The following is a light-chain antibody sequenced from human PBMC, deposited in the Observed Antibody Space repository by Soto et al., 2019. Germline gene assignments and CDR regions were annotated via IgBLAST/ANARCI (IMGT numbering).Light chain of an antibody. V-gene: IGKV1-5*03. Sequence: DIQMTQSPSTLSASVGDRATITCRASQSISTWLAWYQQKPGKAPKVLLCKASNLENGVPPRFSGSGSGTEFTLTISSLAPDDFAAYYCEEYYFYPFTFGRRTKVHIK. CDR2: KAS. J-gene: IGKJ3*01. CDR1: QSISTW. CDR3: EEYYFYPFT.